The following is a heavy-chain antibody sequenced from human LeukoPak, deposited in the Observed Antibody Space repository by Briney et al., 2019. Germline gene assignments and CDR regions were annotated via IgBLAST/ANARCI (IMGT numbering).Heavy chain of an antibody. CDR1: GHSISSGYY. CDR2: IYHSGST. Sequence: SETLSLTCAVSGHSISSGYYWGWIRQPPGKRLEWIGSIYHSGSTYYNPSLKSRVTISVDTSKNQFSLKLSSVTAADTAVYYCARQGITIFGVVIINYYYMDVWGKGTTVTVSS. J-gene: IGHJ6*03. CDR3: ARQGITIFGVVIINYYYMDV. D-gene: IGHD3-3*01. V-gene: IGHV4-38-2*01.